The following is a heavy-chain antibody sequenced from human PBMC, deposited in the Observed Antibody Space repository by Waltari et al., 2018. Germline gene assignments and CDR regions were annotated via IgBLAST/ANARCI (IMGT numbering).Heavy chain of an antibody. J-gene: IGHJ4*02. CDR1: GSTVPGYY. V-gene: IGHV1-2*06. Sequence: QVQLVQSGAEVKKPGASVKVSCKASGSTVPGYYMHWVRQATGQGLEWMGRINPNSGGTNYAQKFQGRVTMTRDTSISTAYMELSRLRSDDTAVYYCARGAYRSGYYDSSGYYANYWGQGTLVTVSS. CDR2: INPNSGGT. D-gene: IGHD3-22*01. CDR3: ARGAYRSGYYDSSGYYANY.